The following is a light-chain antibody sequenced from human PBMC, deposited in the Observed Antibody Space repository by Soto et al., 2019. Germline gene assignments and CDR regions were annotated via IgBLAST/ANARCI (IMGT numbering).Light chain of an antibody. CDR2: GAS. J-gene: IGKJ1*01. Sequence: EIVLTQSPGTLSLSPGERATLSCRASQSVSRNYLAWYQQKPGQAPRLLIYGASSRATGIPDKFSGGGSGTDFTLTIRRLEPEDFAGYYCQQYDSSPITFGQGSKVEIK. CDR1: QSVSRNY. CDR3: QQYDSSPIT. V-gene: IGKV3-20*01.